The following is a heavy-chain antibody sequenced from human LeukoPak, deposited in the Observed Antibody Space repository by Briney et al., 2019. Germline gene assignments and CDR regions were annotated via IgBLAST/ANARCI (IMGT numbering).Heavy chain of an antibody. CDR2: IKQDGSEK. Sequence: GGSLRLSCAASGFTFSSYWMSWVRQAPGKGLEWVANIKQDGSEKYYVDSVRGQFTISRDNAKNSLYLQMNSLRAEDTAVYYCARDQIVGATVDYWGQGTLVTVSS. J-gene: IGHJ4*02. V-gene: IGHV3-7*01. CDR1: GFTFSSYW. D-gene: IGHD1-26*01. CDR3: ARDQIVGATVDY.